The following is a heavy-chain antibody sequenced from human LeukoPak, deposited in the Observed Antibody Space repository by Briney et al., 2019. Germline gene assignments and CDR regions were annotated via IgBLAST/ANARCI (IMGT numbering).Heavy chain of an antibody. CDR1: GGSISSSNW. CDR3: ASVTKSRGPNDAFDI. V-gene: IGHV4-4*02. D-gene: IGHD4-11*01. CDR2: IYHSGST. J-gene: IGHJ3*02. Sequence: SETLSLTCAVSGGSISSSNWWSWVRQPPGKGLEWIGEIYHSGSTNYNPSLKSRVTISVDKSKNQFSLKLSSVTAADTAVYYCASVTKSRGPNDAFDIWGQGTMVTVSS.